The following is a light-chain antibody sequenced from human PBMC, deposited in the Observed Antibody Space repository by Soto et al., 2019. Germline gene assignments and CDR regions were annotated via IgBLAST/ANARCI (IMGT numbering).Light chain of an antibody. CDR1: QSLLYRNGYHF. CDR2: LGS. Sequence: DIVLTQSPLSLPVTPGEPASISCRSSQSLLYRNGYHFLDWYLQKPGQSLQLLIYLGSNRASGVPDRFRGRGSGKDFTLRISRGEAEDVGVYYCMQALRTAIPLGQGTRLEIK. CDR3: MQALRTAIP. V-gene: IGKV2-28*01. J-gene: IGKJ5*01.